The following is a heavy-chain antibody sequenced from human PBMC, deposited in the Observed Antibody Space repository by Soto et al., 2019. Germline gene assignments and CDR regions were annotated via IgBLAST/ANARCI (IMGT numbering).Heavy chain of an antibody. CDR1: AFTFSSYN. CDR2: ISSSGDYI. V-gene: IGHV3-21*01. Sequence: DVQLVESGGGLVKPGGSLRLSCAGSAFTFSSYNMNWVRQAPGKGLEWVSSISSSGDYIYYADSVKGRLIISRDNAKNSLYLDMNSLRAEDTAVYHCARDGRFHAIDVWGQGTVVTVAS. CDR3: ARDGRFHAIDV. J-gene: IGHJ3*01.